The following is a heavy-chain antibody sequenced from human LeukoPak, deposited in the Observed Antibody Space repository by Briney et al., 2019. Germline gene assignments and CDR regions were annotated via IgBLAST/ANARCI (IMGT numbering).Heavy chain of an antibody. D-gene: IGHD2-2*01. CDR1: GFTFSSYS. Sequence: GGSLRLSCAASGFTFSSYSMNWVRQAPGKGLEWVAVISYDGSNKYYADSVKGRFTISRDNSKNTLYLQMNSLRAEDTAVYYCAKEFGYCSSTSCYELHYWGQGTLVTVSS. J-gene: IGHJ4*02. CDR3: AKEFGYCSSTSCYELHY. V-gene: IGHV3-30*18. CDR2: ISYDGSNK.